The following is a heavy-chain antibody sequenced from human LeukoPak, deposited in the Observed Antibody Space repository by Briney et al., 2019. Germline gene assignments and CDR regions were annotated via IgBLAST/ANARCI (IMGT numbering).Heavy chain of an antibody. CDR3: AREFYDSSGYFLPGGFDY. V-gene: IGHV1-69*05. D-gene: IGHD3-22*01. J-gene: IGHJ4*02. CDR1: GGTFSSYA. Sequence: SVKVSCKASGGTFSSYAISWVRQAPGQGLEWMGGIIPIFGTANYAQKFQGRVTITTDESTSTAYMELSSLRSEDTAVYYCAREFYDSSGYFLPGGFDYWGQGTLVTVSS. CDR2: IIPIFGTA.